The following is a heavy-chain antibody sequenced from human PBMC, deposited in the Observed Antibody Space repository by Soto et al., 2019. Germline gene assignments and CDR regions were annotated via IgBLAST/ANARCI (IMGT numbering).Heavy chain of an antibody. CDR1: GGSISGYY. Sequence: SETLSLTCTVSGGSISGYYWSWIRQPPGKGLEWIGYMYNTGSTVYNPSFKSRVIISVDTSKNQFSLRLRSVTAADTAVYYCARAASFYYDNTGYYHFDYWGQGSLVTVSS. V-gene: IGHV4-59*12. J-gene: IGHJ4*02. CDR2: MYNTGST. CDR3: ARAASFYYDNTGYYHFDY. D-gene: IGHD3-22*01.